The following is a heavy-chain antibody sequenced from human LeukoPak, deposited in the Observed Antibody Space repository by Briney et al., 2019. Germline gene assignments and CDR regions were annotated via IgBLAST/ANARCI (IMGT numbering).Heavy chain of an antibody. CDR2: ISAYNGNT. D-gene: IGHD3-10*01. CDR3: ARGGLDYSYYMDV. CDR1: GYTFTSYD. V-gene: IGHV1-18*01. J-gene: IGHJ6*03. Sequence: ASVKVSCKASGYTFTSYDINWVRQATGQGLEWMGWISAYNGNTNYAQKLQGRVTMTTDTSTSTAYMELRSLRSDDTAVYYCARGGLDYSYYMDVWATGTTVTVSS.